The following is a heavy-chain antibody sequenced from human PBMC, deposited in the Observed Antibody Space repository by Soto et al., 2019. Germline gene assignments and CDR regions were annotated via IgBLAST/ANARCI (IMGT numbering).Heavy chain of an antibody. Sequence: QVQLQESGPGLVKPSQTLSLTCTVSGGSISSGDYYWSWIRQPPGKGLEWIGYIYYSGSTYYNPSLKSRVTISVDTSKNQFSLKLSSVTVADAAVYYCARSMVRGANWFDPWGQGTLVTVSS. CDR3: ARSMVRGANWFDP. D-gene: IGHD3-10*01. CDR1: GGSISSGDYY. CDR2: IYYSGST. J-gene: IGHJ5*02. V-gene: IGHV4-30-4*01.